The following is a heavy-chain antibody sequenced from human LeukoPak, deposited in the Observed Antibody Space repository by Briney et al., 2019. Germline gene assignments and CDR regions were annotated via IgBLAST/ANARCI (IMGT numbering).Heavy chain of an antibody. J-gene: IGHJ4*02. CDR1: GFSVITNW. CDR2: INSDGSNT. CDR3: ARGSGNYGDFDY. V-gene: IGHV3-74*01. Sequence: GGSLRLSCAASGFSVITNWMHWVRQAPGKGLVWVSRINSDGSNTNYADSVRGRFTISRDNAKNTVYLQMNSLRAEDTAVYYCARGSGNYGDFDYWGQGTLVTVSS. D-gene: IGHD1-26*01.